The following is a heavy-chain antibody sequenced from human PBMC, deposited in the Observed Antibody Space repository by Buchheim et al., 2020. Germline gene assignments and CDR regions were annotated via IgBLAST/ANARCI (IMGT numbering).Heavy chain of an antibody. D-gene: IGHD6-19*01. J-gene: IGHJ6*02. Sequence: QVQLQQWGAGLLKPSETLSLTCAVYGGSFSGYYWSWIRQPPGKGLEWIGEINHSGSTNYNPSLKSRVTISVDTSQNQFSLKLSSVTAADTAVYYCARGPQWLARYYYYGMDVWGQGTT. CDR3: ARGPQWLARYYYYGMDV. CDR1: GGSFSGYY. V-gene: IGHV4-34*01. CDR2: INHSGST.